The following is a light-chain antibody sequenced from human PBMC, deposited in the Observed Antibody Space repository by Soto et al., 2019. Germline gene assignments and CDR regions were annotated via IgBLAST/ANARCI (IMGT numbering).Light chain of an antibody. CDR2: KAS. J-gene: IGKJ1*01. V-gene: IGKV1-5*03. CDR3: QQFNTSPWT. Sequence: DIQMTQSPSTLPGSVVSIFTITYRASQTISSWLAWYQQKPGKAPKLLIYKASTLKSGVPSRFSGSGSGTEFTLTISSLQPDDFATYYCQQFNTSPWTFGQGTKVDIK. CDR1: QTISSW.